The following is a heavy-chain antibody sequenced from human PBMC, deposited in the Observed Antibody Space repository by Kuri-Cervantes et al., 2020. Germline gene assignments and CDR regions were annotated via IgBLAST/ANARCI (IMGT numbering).Heavy chain of an antibody. J-gene: IGHJ6*03. V-gene: IGHV1-69*13. D-gene: IGHD4-11*01. CDR3: ATAVFTGYYYMDV. CDR2: IIPIFGTP. Sequence: SVKVSCKASGGTLSRYAISWVRQAPGQGLEWMGGIIPIFGTPNYAQKFQGRVTITADESPSTAYMELSSLRSEDTAVYYCATAVFTGYYYMDVWGKGTTVTVSS. CDR1: GGTLSRYA.